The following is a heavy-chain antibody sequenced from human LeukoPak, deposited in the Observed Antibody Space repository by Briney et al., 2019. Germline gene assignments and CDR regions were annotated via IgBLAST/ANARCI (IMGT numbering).Heavy chain of an antibody. CDR1: GFTFSSYW. Sequence: GGSLRLSCAASGFTFSSYWMSWVRQAPGKGLEWVANIKQDGGEKYYVDSVKGRFTISRDNAQNSLYLQMNSLRAEDTAVYYCARAGGRVVPAAVRFDPWGQGSLVTVSS. V-gene: IGHV3-7*01. J-gene: IGHJ5*02. CDR3: ARAGGRVVPAAVRFDP. D-gene: IGHD2-2*01. CDR2: IKQDGGEK.